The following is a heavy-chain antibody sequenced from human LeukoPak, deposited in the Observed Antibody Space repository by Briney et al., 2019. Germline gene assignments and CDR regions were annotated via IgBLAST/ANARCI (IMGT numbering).Heavy chain of an antibody. V-gene: IGHV3-66*01. Sequence: GGSLRLSCVASGFTVSSNYMSWVRQAPGRGLEWLSVFYSGGSTYYADSVNGRFTMSRDNSKNTLYLQMNGLRVEDTAVYYCARVSPFDYWGQGTQVTVSS. J-gene: IGHJ4*02. CDR1: GFTVSSNY. CDR2: FYSGGST. CDR3: ARVSPFDY.